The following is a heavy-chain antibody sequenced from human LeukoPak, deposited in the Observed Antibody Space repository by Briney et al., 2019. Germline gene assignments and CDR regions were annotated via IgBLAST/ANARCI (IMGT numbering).Heavy chain of an antibody. CDR1: GGSISSGFYY. D-gene: IGHD6-6*01. Sequence: SETLSLTCTVSGGSISSGFYYWGWIRQPPGKGLEWIGSIYYSGTTYYNPSLKSRVTISVDTSRNQFSLKLSSVTAADTAVYYCARLATPSTVAARGRSWFESWGQGTLVTVSS. V-gene: IGHV4-39*01. CDR2: IYYSGTT. CDR3: ARLATPSTVAARGRSWFES. J-gene: IGHJ5*01.